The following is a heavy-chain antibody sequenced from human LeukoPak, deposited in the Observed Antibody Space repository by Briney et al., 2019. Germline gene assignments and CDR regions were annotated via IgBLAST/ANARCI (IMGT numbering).Heavy chain of an antibody. D-gene: IGHD1-26*01. CDR2: ISYDGSNK. CDR1: GFTFSSCG. Sequence: GGSLRLSRAASGFTFSSCGMHWVRRAPGKGLEWVAVISYDGSNKYYADSVKGRFTISRDNSKNTLYLQMNSLRAEDTAVYYCAKVGVGASTDFDYWGQGTLVTVPS. CDR3: AKVGVGASTDFDY. J-gene: IGHJ4*02. V-gene: IGHV3-30*18.